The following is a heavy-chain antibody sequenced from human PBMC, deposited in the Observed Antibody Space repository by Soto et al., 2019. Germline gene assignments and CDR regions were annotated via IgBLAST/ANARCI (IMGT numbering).Heavy chain of an antibody. CDR3: ARGRYKYDFWSGYYSELYYYYMDV. D-gene: IGHD3-3*01. CDR1: GGSFSGYY. CDR2: INHSGST. J-gene: IGHJ6*03. Sequence: SETLSLTCAVYGGSFSGYYWSWIRQPPGKGLEWIGEINHSGSTNYNPSLKIRVTISVDTSKNQFSLKLSSVTAADTAVYYCARGRYKYDFWSGYYSELYYYYMDVWGKGTTVTVSS. V-gene: IGHV4-34*01.